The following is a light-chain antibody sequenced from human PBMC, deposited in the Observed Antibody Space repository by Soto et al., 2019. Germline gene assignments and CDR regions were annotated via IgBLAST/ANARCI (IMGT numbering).Light chain of an antibody. Sequence: EIVLTHSPGTLSLFPGERATLSCRASQSVSSSYLAWYQQKPGQAPRLLIYGASSRATGIPDRFSGSGSGTDFTLTISRLEPEDFAVYYCQQHCTSPITLGQGTRLEIK. CDR2: GAS. V-gene: IGKV3-20*01. CDR1: QSVSSSY. J-gene: IGKJ5*01. CDR3: QQHCTSPIT.